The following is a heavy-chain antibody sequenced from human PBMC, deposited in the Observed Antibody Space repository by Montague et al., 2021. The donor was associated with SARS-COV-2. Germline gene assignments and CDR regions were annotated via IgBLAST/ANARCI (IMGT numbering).Heavy chain of an antibody. CDR2: ISDSGSPI. CDR1: EFIFRTYE. D-gene: IGHD6-13*01. CDR3: AREGITAAGKDFDY. J-gene: IGHJ4*02. Sequence: SLRLSCAASEFIFRTYEMMWVRQAPGKGLEWISYISDSGSPIHYADSVKGRFTISRDNAKNSLHLQMNSLRAEDTAVYYCAREGITAAGKDFDYWGQGTLATVSS. V-gene: IGHV3-48*03.